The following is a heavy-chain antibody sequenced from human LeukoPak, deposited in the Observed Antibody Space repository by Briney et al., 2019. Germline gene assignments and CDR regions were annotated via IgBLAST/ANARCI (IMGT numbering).Heavy chain of an antibody. J-gene: IGHJ4*02. CDR2: IWHDGSNK. CDR3: ARDYLVGANVEYYFDS. CDR1: GFSLSSYG. V-gene: IGHV3-33*01. D-gene: IGHD1-26*01. Sequence: GGSLRLSCAASGFSLSSYGIHWVRQAPGKGLEWVAVIWHDGSNKYYADSVKGRFTISRDNSKNTLFLQMDSLRAEDTAVYFCARDYLVGANVEYYFDSWGQGTLVTVSS.